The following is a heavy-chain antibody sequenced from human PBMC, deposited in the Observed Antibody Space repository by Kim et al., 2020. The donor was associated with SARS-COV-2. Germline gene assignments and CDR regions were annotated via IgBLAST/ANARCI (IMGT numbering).Heavy chain of an antibody. Sequence: ADSVKGRFTISRDNSKNTLYLQMNSLRAEDTAVYYCARVLRSYYYYMDVWGKGTTVTVSS. V-gene: IGHV3-53*01. D-gene: IGHD5-12*01. J-gene: IGHJ6*03. CDR3: ARVLRSYYYYMDV.